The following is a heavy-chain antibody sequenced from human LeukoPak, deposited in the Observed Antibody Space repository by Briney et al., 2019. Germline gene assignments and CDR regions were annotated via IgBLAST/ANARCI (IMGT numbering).Heavy chain of an antibody. J-gene: IGHJ4*02. CDR1: GYSFTYW. CDR2: IYSGDSHT. V-gene: IGHV5-51*01. D-gene: IGHD4-17*01. Sequence: GESLKISCKGSGYSFTYWIGWVRQMPGKGLEWMGIIYSGDSHTKYSPSFQGRVTISADKSISTAYLQWSSLEASDTAMYYCATARHGDYVWDYWGQGTLVTVSS. CDR3: ATARHGDYVWDY.